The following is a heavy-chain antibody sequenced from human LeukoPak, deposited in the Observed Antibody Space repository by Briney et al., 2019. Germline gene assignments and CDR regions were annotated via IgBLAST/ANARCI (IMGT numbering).Heavy chain of an antibody. D-gene: IGHD3-10*01. V-gene: IGHV3-33*01. CDR2: IWYDGSNK. J-gene: IGHJ4*02. Sequence: PGGSLRLSCAASGFTFSSYGMHWVRQAPGKGLEWVAVIWYDGSNKYYADSVKGRFTISRDNSKNTLYLQMNSLRAEDTAVYYCARASRGYGSGSYYNCPFDYWGQGTLVTVSS. CDR3: ARASRGYGSGSYYNCPFDY. CDR1: GFTFSSYG.